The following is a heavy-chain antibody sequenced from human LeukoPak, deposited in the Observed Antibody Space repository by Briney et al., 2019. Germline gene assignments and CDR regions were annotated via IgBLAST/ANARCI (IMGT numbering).Heavy chain of an antibody. CDR3: ARLNGGATGYYYYMDV. V-gene: IGHV4-39*01. J-gene: IGHJ6*03. CDR2: IYYSGST. CDR1: GGSISSSSYY. D-gene: IGHD4-23*01. Sequence: PSETLSLTCTVSGGSISSSSYYWGWIRQPPGKGLEWIGSIYYSGSTYYNPSLKSRVTISVDTSKNQFSLKLSSVTAADTAVYYCARLNGGATGYYYYMDVWGKGTTVTISS.